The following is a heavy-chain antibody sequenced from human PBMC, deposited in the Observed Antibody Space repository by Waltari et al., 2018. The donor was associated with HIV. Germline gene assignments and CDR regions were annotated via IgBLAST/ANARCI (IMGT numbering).Heavy chain of an antibody. CDR3: ASLAPRLPSFALDV. CDR1: GASISTSSSS. D-gene: IGHD3-16*01. V-gene: IGHV4-30-2*01. J-gene: IGHJ6*02. Sequence: QLQLQESGSGLVKPSHTLSLTCAVSGASISTSSSSWTWVRQPPGKGLEWIGYIHHGGNTYYNPSLKSRVTILMDRSKNHFSLRLSSVTAADTAVYYCASLAPRLPSFALDVWGQGTTVTVSS. CDR2: IHHGGNT.